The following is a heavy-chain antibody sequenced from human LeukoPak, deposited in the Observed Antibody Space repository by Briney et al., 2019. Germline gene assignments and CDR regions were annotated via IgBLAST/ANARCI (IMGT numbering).Heavy chain of an antibody. J-gene: IGHJ6*02. CDR1: GFTFSTYG. V-gene: IGHV3-30*03. D-gene: IGHD6-19*01. CDR3: ARGLGGSSGQYYYYYGMDV. Sequence: GGSLRLSCVASGFTFSTYGMHWVRQAPGKGLEWVGLISDDGRIAHYADSVKGRFTVSRDNSKDTLYLQMNSLRAEDTAVYYCARGLGGSSGQYYYYYGMDVWGQGTTVTVSS. CDR2: ISDDGRIA.